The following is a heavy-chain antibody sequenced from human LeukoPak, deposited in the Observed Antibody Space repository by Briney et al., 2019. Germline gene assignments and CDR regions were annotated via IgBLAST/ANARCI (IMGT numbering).Heavy chain of an antibody. V-gene: IGHV4-59*12. CDR3: ARDRAKWLVQGGHYFDY. J-gene: IGHJ4*02. CDR1: GGSISSYY. Sequence: SETLSLTCTVSGGSISSYYWSWIRQPPGKGLEWIGYIYHSGSTNYNPSLKSRVTISVDTSKNQFSLKLSSVTAADMAVYYCARDRAKWLVQGGHYFDYWGQGTLVTVSS. CDR2: IYHSGST. D-gene: IGHD6-19*01.